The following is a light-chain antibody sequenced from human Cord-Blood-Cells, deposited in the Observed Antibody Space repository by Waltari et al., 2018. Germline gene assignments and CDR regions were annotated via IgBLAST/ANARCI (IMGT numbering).Light chain of an antibody. CDR3: QQYGSSPPWT. CDR2: GAS. J-gene: IGKJ1*01. Sequence: ELVLTQSPGTLSLSLGERATLSCRASQSVRSSYLAWYQQKPGQAPRLLIYGASSRATGIPDRFSGSGSGTDFTLTISRLEPEDFAVYYCQQYGSSPPWTFGQGTKVEIK. CDR1: QSVRSSY. V-gene: IGKV3-20*01.